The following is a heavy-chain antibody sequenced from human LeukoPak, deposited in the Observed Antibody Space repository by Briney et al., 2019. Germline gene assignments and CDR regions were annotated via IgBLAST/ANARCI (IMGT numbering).Heavy chain of an antibody. CDR3: AREVISIPSYFDS. V-gene: IGHV3-53*01. D-gene: IGHD2-21*01. Sequence: GGSLRLSCAASGFSVSSSYMYWVRQAPGKGLEWVSFFYRGDTTYYAESVRGRFTISRDNSKNTLYLLMNSLIPEDTAMYYCAREVISIPSYFDSWGQGTLVTVSS. CDR2: FYRGDTT. CDR1: GFSVSSSY. J-gene: IGHJ4*02.